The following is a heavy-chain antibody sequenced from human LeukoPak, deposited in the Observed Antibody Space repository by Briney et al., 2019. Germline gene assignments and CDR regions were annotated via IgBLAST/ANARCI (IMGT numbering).Heavy chain of an antibody. V-gene: IGHV4-28*01. J-gene: IGHJ5*01. CDR2: IYYSGST. D-gene: IGHD7-27*01. CDR3: VKKVAGVAWFDS. CDR1: AYSISSSNW. Sequence: SETLSLTCAVSAYSISSSNWWAWIRQPPGKGLAWIGYIYYSGSTYYNPSLKSRVTMSVDTSKNQFSLKLSSVTAVDTAVYYCVKKVAGVAWFDSWGQGTLVTVSS.